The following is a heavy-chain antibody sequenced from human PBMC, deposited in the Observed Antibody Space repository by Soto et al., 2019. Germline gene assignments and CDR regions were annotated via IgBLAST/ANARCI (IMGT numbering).Heavy chain of an antibody. Sequence: EVQLVESGGGLIQPGGSLRLSCAASGFTVSSNYMSWVRQAPGKGLEWVSVIYSGGSTYYADSVKGRFTISRDNSKNTMYLQMSSLRAEDTAVYYCARDREDSGYPGHVPHGGEGTPVTVSS. J-gene: IGHJ1*01. CDR1: GFTVSSNY. V-gene: IGHV3-53*01. CDR3: ARDREDSGYPGHVPH. D-gene: IGHD5-12*01. CDR2: IYSGGST.